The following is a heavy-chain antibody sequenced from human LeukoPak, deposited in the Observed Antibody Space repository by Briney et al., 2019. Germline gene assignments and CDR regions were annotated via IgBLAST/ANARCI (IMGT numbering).Heavy chain of an antibody. V-gene: IGHV1-46*01. CDR2: INPSDGTT. J-gene: IGHJ5*02. CDR3: VWVDEPFGWFDP. CDR1: GYTFTSYY. Sequence: ASVKVSCKTSGYTFTSYYIHWVRQAPGQGLEWMGIINPSDGTTSYAQKFQGRVTLTRDTPTSTVYMELSSLRSEDTAVYYCVWVDEPFGWFDPWGQGTLVTVSS. D-gene: IGHD3-16*01.